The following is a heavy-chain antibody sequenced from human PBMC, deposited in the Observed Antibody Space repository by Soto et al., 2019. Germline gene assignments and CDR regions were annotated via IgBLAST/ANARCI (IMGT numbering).Heavy chain of an antibody. J-gene: IGHJ4*02. Sequence: GGSLRLSCAASGFTFSSYAMSWVRQAPGKGLEWVSAISGSGGSTYYADSVKGRFTISRDNSKNTLYLQMNSLRAEDTAVYYCAKDLDYDFWSGSNYFDYWGQGTLVTVFS. CDR2: ISGSGGST. CDR3: AKDLDYDFWSGSNYFDY. D-gene: IGHD3-3*01. V-gene: IGHV3-23*01. CDR1: GFTFSSYA.